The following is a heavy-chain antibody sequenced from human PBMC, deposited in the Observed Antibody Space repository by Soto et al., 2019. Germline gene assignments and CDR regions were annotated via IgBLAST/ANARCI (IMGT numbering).Heavy chain of an antibody. CDR2: TYYRSNLYN. D-gene: IGHD1-20*01. Sequence: SQTLSLTCAISGDSVSRNSASCHWIRQSPSRGPEWLGRTYYRSNLYNDYAVSVKSRITINPDTSQNQFSLQLNSVNPEDTAVYYCARTRVTGNLDYWGQGTLVTVS. CDR3: ARTRVTGNLDY. CDR1: GDSVSRNSAS. V-gene: IGHV6-1*01. J-gene: IGHJ4*02.